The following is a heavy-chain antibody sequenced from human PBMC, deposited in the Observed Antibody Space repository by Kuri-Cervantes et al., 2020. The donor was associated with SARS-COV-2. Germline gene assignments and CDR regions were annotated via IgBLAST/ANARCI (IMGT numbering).Heavy chain of an antibody. Sequence: GESLKISCAASGFTFSSYAMSWVRQAPGKGREWVSAISGSGGSTYYADSVKGRFTISRYNSKNQLYLQMNSLRAEDTAVYYCAKDSGYQLHYVYYYYGMDVWGQGTTVTVSS. CDR2: ISGSGGST. D-gene: IGHD2-2*01. J-gene: IGHJ6*02. V-gene: IGHV3-23*01. CDR3: AKDSGYQLHYVYYYYGMDV. CDR1: GFTFSSYA.